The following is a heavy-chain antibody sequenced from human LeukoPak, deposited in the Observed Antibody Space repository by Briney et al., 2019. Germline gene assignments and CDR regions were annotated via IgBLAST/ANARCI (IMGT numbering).Heavy chain of an antibody. D-gene: IGHD4-17*01. CDR2: IYSSGST. V-gene: IGHV4-59*08. CDR1: GGSMRNYY. CDR3: ARMGNLATVTTDY. Sequence: SETLSLTCTVSGGSMRNYYWSWIRQPPGKGLEWIGYIYSSGSTNYNPSLESRVTISVDTSKNQFSLKLNPVTAADTAVYYCARMGNLATVTTDYWGQGTLVTVSS. J-gene: IGHJ4*02.